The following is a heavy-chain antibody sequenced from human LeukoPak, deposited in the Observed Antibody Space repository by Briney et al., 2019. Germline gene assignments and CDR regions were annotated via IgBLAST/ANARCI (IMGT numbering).Heavy chain of an antibody. J-gene: IGHJ4*02. Sequence: GGSLRLSCAASGFTFNTFNMNWVRQAPGKGLERVSSITSGGDYIYYADSVKGRFTISRDNSKTTLDLQMSSLRAEDTAVYFCAKLVGRGPGIRRDDFWGQGTLVTVSA. CDR3: AKLVGRGPGIRRDDF. CDR2: ITSGGDYI. D-gene: IGHD1-26*01. CDR1: GFTFNTFN. V-gene: IGHV3-23*01.